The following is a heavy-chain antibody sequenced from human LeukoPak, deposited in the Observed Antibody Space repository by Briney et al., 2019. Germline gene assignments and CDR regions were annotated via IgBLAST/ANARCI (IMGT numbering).Heavy chain of an antibody. Sequence: GGSLRLSCAASGFSFSTYTMNWIRQAPGKGLEWVSYISSSSNTMYYADSVKGRFTISRDNAKNSLYLQMNSLRDEDTAVYYCARAFDYWGQGTLVAVSS. CDR3: ARAFDY. CDR2: ISSSSNTM. J-gene: IGHJ4*02. V-gene: IGHV3-48*02. CDR1: GFSFSTYT.